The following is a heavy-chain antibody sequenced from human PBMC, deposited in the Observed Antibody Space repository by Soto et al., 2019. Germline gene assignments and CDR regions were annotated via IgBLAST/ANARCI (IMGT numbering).Heavy chain of an antibody. CDR2: ISAYNGNT. CDR1: GYTFTSYG. CDR3: ARASGSSYWFAP. V-gene: IGHV1-18*01. Sequence: QVQLVQSGAEVKKPGASVKVSCKASGYTFTSYGISWVRQAPGQGLEWMGWISAYNGNTNYAQKLQGRVTMTTDTSTSTGYMELRSLRSDATAVYCCARASGSSYWFAPWGQGPLVTVSS. J-gene: IGHJ5*02. D-gene: IGHD1-26*01.